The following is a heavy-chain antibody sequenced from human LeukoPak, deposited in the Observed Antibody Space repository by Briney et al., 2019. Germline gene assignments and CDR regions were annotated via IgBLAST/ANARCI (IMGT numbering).Heavy chain of an antibody. D-gene: IGHD5-24*01. V-gene: IGHV3-30-3*01. J-gene: IGHJ5*02. Sequence: GGSLRLSCAASGFTFSSYAMHWVRQAPGKGLEWVAVISYDGSNKYYADSVKGRFTISRDNSKNTLYLQMNSLRAEDTAVYYCARDGYKVLSANWFDPWGQGTLVTVSS. CDR2: ISYDGSNK. CDR3: ARDGYKVLSANWFDP. CDR1: GFTFSSYA.